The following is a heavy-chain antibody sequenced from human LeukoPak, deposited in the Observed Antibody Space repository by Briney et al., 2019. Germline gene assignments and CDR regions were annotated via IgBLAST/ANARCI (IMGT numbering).Heavy chain of an antibody. CDR2: IGPAGDT. CDR1: VFTFSSYD. Sequence: GGSLRLSCAASVFTFSSYDMHWVRQATGKGLEWVSPIGPAGDTYYPGSVKGRFTISRENAKNSLYLQVNSLRAGDTAAYYCARDRAAGYLDAFDIWGQGTMVTVSS. D-gene: IGHD5-18*01. J-gene: IGHJ3*02. V-gene: IGHV3-13*04. CDR3: ARDRAAGYLDAFDI.